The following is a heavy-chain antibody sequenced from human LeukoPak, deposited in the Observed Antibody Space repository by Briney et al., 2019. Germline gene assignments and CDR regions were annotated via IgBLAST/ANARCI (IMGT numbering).Heavy chain of an antibody. CDR2: VHPSNGST. Sequence: GASVKVSCKASGYTFTSYYMHWVRQAPGQGLEWMGIVHPSNGSTNYPQKFQGRVTMTRDTSTTTVYMVLSSLRSDDTAVYYCARGGDSGYDPFDYWGQGTLVTVSS. V-gene: IGHV1-46*01. J-gene: IGHJ4*02. CDR3: ARGGDSGYDPFDY. D-gene: IGHD5-12*01. CDR1: GYTFTSYY.